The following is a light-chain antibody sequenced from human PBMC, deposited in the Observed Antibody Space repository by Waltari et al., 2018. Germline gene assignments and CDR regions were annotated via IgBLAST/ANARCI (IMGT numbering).Light chain of an antibody. CDR3: QHFKTYPIT. CDR1: QDINSD. CDR2: YAS. Sequence: AIQLTQSPSSLSASVGDRVTIACRASQDINSDLAWYQQKPEKAPKLLIYYASSLQSGVPSRFSGSGSGTDFTLTISSLQPEDFATYHCQHFKTYPITFGQGTRLEIK. J-gene: IGKJ5*01. V-gene: IGKV1-13*02.